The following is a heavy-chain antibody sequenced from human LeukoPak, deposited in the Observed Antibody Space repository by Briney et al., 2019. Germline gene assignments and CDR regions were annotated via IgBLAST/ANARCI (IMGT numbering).Heavy chain of an antibody. D-gene: IGHD3-3*01. Sequence: PGGSLRLSCAASGFTFSSYSMNWVRQAPGKGLEWVSSISSSSSYIYYADSVKGRFTISRDNAKNSLYLQMNSLRAEDTAVYYCARVVDGDFWSGYYIGQPNDYWGQGTLVTVSS. CDR3: ARVVDGDFWSGYYIGQPNDY. CDR1: GFTFSSYS. CDR2: ISSSSSYI. J-gene: IGHJ4*02. V-gene: IGHV3-21*01.